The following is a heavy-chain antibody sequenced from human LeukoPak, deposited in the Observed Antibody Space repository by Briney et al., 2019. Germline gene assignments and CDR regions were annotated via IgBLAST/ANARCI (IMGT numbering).Heavy chain of an antibody. Sequence: GGSLRLSCAASGFTFTSYAMNWVRQAPGKGLEWVSVISGSGGRTYYADSVKGRFTISRDNSKNTLYLQMNSLRAEDTAVYYCAKDYYDSSGYPSYLDYWGQGTPVTVSS. CDR1: GFTFTSYA. CDR3: AKDYYDSSGYPSYLDY. D-gene: IGHD3-22*01. CDR2: ISGSGGRT. V-gene: IGHV3-23*01. J-gene: IGHJ4*02.